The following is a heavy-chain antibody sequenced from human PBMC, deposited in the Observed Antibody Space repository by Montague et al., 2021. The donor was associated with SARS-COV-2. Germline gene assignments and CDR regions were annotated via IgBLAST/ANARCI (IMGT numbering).Heavy chain of an antibody. Sequence: SETRSITCTVSGDSFNSPKYYCAWIRQPPGKGLEWIGSSYYSGTTYDNPSLRSQVTMSVDTSKTQFSLKMNSVTAADTAVYYCARGSYGSGSYHAFDIWSQGTVVAVSS. CDR2: SYYSGTT. J-gene: IGHJ3*02. CDR1: GDSFNSPKYY. V-gene: IGHV4-39*01. CDR3: ARGSYGSGSYHAFDI. D-gene: IGHD3-10*01.